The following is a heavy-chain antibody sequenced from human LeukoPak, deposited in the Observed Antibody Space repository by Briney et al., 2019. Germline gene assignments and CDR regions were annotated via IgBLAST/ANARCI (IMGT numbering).Heavy chain of an antibody. CDR1: GFTFSSYS. Sequence: PGGSLRLSCAASGFTFSSYSMNWVRQAPGKGLEWVSYISSSSSTIYYADSVKGRFTISRDNAKNSLYLQMNSLRAEDTAVYYCARVAAGSYYYDSKSYWDYFDYWGQGTLVTVSS. D-gene: IGHD3-22*01. CDR3: ARVAAGSYYYDSKSYWDYFDY. CDR2: ISSSSSTI. V-gene: IGHV3-48*01. J-gene: IGHJ4*02.